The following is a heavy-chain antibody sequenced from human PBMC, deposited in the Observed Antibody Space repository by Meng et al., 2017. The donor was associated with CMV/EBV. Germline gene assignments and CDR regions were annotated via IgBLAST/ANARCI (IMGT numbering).Heavy chain of an antibody. CDR3: AREFIVGSGFDY. Sequence: SETLSLTCTVSGGSISSYYWSWIRQPPGKGLEWVRYIYYSGSTNYNPSLKSRVTISVDTSKNQFSLKLSSVTAADTAVYYCAREFIVGSGFDYWGQGTLVTVSS. J-gene: IGHJ4*02. CDR1: GGSISSYY. D-gene: IGHD1-26*01. V-gene: IGHV4-59*01. CDR2: IYYSGST.